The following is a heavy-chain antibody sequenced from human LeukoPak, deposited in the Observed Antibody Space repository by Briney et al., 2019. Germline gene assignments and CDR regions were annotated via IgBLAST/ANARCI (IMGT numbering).Heavy chain of an antibody. CDR1: GGSISSGGYS. Sequence: SETLSLTCAVSGGSISSGGYSWSWIQQPPGKGLERIGYIYHSGSTYYNPSLKSRVTISVDRSKNQFSLKLSSVTAADTAVYYCARVRGLGYYDSSGYLDYWGQGTLVTVSS. CDR3: ARVRGLGYYDSSGYLDY. D-gene: IGHD3-22*01. V-gene: IGHV4-30-2*01. CDR2: IYHSGST. J-gene: IGHJ4*02.